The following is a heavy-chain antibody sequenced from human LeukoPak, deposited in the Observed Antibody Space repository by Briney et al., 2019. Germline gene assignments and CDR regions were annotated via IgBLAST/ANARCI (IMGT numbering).Heavy chain of an antibody. CDR2: ISWNSGSI. J-gene: IGHJ4*02. CDR3: AKDRCSSTSCSFFDY. CDR1: GFTFDDYA. D-gene: IGHD2-2*01. V-gene: IGHV3-9*01. Sequence: PGGSLRLSCAASGFTFDDYAMHWVRQAPGKGLEWVSGISWNSGSIGYADSVKGRFTISRDNSKNTLYLQMNSLRAEDTAVYYCAKDRCSSTSCSFFDYWGQGTLVTVSS.